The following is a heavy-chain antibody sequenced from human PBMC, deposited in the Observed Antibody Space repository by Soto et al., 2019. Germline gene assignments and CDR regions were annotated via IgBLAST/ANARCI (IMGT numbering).Heavy chain of an antibody. D-gene: IGHD2-2*01. V-gene: IGHV4-59*01. J-gene: IGHJ4*02. CDR1: GGSISSYY. CDR3: ASSYCSSTSCSFDY. Sequence: SETLSLTCTVSGGSISSYYWSWIRQPPGKGLEWIGYIYYSGSTNYNPSLKSRVTISVDTSKNQFSLKLSSVTAADTAVYYCASSYCSSTSCSFDYWGQGTLVTVSS. CDR2: IYYSGST.